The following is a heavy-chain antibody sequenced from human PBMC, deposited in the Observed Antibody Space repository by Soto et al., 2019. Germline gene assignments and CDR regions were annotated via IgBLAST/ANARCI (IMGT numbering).Heavy chain of an antibody. V-gene: IGHV3-23*01. CDR2: ISGSGGST. CDR1: GFTFSSYA. J-gene: IGHJ4*02. Sequence: EVQLLESGGGLVQPGGSLRLSCAASGFTFSSYAMSWVRQAPGKGLEWVSAISGSGGSTYYADSVKGRFTISRDNSKNSLYPQMNSLSDEDTAVYYCAYSSTPFDYWGQGTLVTVSS. CDR3: AYSSTPFDY. D-gene: IGHD6-13*01.